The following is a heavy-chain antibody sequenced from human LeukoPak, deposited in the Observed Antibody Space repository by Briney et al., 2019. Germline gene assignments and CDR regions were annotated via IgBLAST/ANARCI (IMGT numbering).Heavy chain of an antibody. D-gene: IGHD1-14*01. Sequence: ASETLSLTCAVYGGSFSGYYWSWIRQPPGKGLEWIGEINHSGSTNYNPSLKSRLTISVDTSKNQFSLKLSSVTAADTAVYYCARGRTRPIDYWGQGTLVTVSS. CDR1: GGSFSGYY. J-gene: IGHJ4*02. CDR3: ARGRTRPIDY. V-gene: IGHV4-34*01. CDR2: INHSGST.